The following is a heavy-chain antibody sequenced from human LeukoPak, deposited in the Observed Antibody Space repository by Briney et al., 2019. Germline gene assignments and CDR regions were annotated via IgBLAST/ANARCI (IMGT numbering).Heavy chain of an antibody. D-gene: IGHD3-22*01. CDR3: AREFTMNRRFDP. J-gene: IGHJ5*02. V-gene: IGHV4-30-4*01. CDR1: GGSISSGDYY. Sequence: PSETLSLTCTVSGGSISSGDYYWSWIRQPPGKGLEWIGYIYYSGSTYYNPSLKSRVTISVDTSKNQFSLKLSSVTAADTAVYYCAREFTMNRRFDPWGQGTLVTVSS. CDR2: IYYSGST.